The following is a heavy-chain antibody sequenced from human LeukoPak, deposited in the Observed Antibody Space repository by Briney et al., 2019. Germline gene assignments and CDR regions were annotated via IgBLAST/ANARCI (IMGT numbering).Heavy chain of an antibody. CDR1: GGSISSYY. D-gene: IGHD3-22*01. CDR2: IYTSGST. CDR3: ARGDYYDSSGYPAQDYYFDY. V-gene: IGHV4-4*07. J-gene: IGHJ4*02. Sequence: PSETLSLTCTVSGGSISSYYWSWIRQPAGKGLEWIGRIYTSGSTNYNPSLKSRVNMSVDTSKNQFSLKLSSVTAADTAVYYCARGDYYDSSGYPAQDYYFDYWGQGTLVTVSS.